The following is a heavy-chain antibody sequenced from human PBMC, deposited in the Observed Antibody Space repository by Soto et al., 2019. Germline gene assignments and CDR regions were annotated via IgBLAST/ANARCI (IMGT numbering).Heavy chain of an antibody. D-gene: IGHD3-10*01. CDR2: IIPILGIA. CDR3: ARVWLSVGSLSIWFGEKGDAFDI. CDR1: GGTFSSYT. J-gene: IGHJ3*02. Sequence: QVQLVQSGAEVKKPGSSVKVSCKASGGTFSSYTISWVRQAPGQGLEWMGRIIPILGIANYAEKFQGRVTITADKSTSTAYMELSSLRSEDTAVYYCARVWLSVGSLSIWFGEKGDAFDIWGQGTMVTVSS. V-gene: IGHV1-69*02.